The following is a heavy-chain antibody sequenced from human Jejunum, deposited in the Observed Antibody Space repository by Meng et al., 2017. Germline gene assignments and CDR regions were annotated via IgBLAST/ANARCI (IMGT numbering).Heavy chain of an antibody. CDR2: FTGSNNT. CDR3: ARLVKS. D-gene: IGHD4-23*01. CDR1: GFTFSGVS. Sequence: EVQLVESGGGLVQPGGSLRLSCAASGFTFSGVSMSWVRQAPGKGLEWISVFTGSNNTYYADSVKGRFTVSRDDSKNTLFLQMNSLRGEDTAVYYCARLVKSWGQGTLVTVSS. V-gene: IGHV3-23*04. J-gene: IGHJ4*02.